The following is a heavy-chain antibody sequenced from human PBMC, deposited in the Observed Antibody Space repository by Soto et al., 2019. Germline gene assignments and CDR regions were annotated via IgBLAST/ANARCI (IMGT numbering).Heavy chain of an antibody. CDR2: VRSKAKTNAT. CDR1: GFTFSDSA. V-gene: IGHV3-73*01. CDR3: TSSSLGAAFDI. Sequence: GGSLRLSCAASGFTFSDSALHWVRQASGKGLEWVGRVRSKAKTNATAYATSVKGRFTVSRDDSKNTAYLQMNSLKTEDTAVYYCTSSSLGAAFDIWGQGTMVTVSS. J-gene: IGHJ3*02.